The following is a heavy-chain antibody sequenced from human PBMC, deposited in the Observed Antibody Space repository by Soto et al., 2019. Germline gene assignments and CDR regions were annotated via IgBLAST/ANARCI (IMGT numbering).Heavy chain of an antibody. Sequence: SVKVSCKASGGTFSSHAISWVRQAPGQGLEWMGGIIPIFGTANYAQKFQGRVTITADESTGTAYMQLSSLRSEDTAMYYCARVVGATTAVAFDIWGQGTMVTVSS. CDR2: IIPIFGTA. D-gene: IGHD1-26*01. J-gene: IGHJ3*02. CDR1: GGTFSSHA. CDR3: ARVVGATTAVAFDI. V-gene: IGHV1-69*13.